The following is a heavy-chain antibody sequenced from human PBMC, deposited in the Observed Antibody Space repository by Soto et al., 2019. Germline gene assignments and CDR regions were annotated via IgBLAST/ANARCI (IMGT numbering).Heavy chain of an antibody. J-gene: IGHJ4*02. V-gene: IGHV3-30-3*01. CDR1: GFTFSSYD. CDR2: ISDDGSNK. D-gene: IGHD2-21*01. CDR3: ARGGFHSDGGGCHFFDY. Sequence: QVQLVESGGGVVQPGRSLRLSCAASGFTFSSYDMHWVRQAPGKGLEWVAVISDDGSNKYNADTVKGRFTISSDNTKNTLYLQMTSCRAVDTAVYYCARGGFHSDGGGCHFFDYWGQGTLVTVSS.